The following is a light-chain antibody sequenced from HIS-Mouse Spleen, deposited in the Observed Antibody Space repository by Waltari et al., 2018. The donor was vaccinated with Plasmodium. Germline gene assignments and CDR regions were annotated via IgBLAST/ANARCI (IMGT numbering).Light chain of an antibody. V-gene: IGLV2-11*01. CDR1: SSAVGCYTS. CDR2: DVS. CDR3: CSYAGSYTWV. J-gene: IGLJ2*01. Sequence: QSALTQPRSVSGSPGQSVTISCPGTSSAVGCYTSFSWYQQHTGKAPKLMIYDVSKRPSGVPDRFSGSKSGNTASLTISGLQAEDEADYYCCSYAGSYTWVFGGGTKLTVL.